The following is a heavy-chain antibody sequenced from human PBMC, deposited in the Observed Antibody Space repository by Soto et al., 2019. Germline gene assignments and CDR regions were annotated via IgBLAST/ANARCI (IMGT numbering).Heavy chain of an antibody. J-gene: IGHJ4*02. CDR1: GFSLTTGGLG. CDR3: GHRSSSFDFWGNDY. D-gene: IGHD3-3*01. V-gene: IGHV2-5*01. Sequence: QITLKESGPALVKPTQTLTLTCSFSGFSLTTGGLGVTWIRQAPGKAPEWLALVYWNGDKRYSPSLRNRHTITTDTSRNQVVLTMANMDPVDTATYYCGHRSSSFDFWGNDYWGQGIQVTVSS. CDR2: VYWNGDK.